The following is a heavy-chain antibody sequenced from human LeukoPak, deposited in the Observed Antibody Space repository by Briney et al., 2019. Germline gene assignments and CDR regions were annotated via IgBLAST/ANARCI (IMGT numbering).Heavy chain of an antibody. CDR1: GFTFGSSW. CDR3: ARDMPPFFGEGYFDY. V-gene: IGHV3-7*01. Sequence: GGSLRLSCAASGFTFGSSWMSWVRQAPGKGLEWVANIKYDGSEKDYVDSVKGRFTISRDNAKNSLYLQMNSLRAEDTAVYYCARDMPPFFGEGYFDYWGQGTLVTVSS. J-gene: IGHJ4*02. D-gene: IGHD3-10*01. CDR2: IKYDGSEK.